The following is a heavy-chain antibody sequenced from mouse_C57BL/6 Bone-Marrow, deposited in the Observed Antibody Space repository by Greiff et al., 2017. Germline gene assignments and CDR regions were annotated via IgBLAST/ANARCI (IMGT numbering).Heavy chain of an antibody. V-gene: IGHV1-81*01. J-gene: IGHJ2*01. CDR3: ARIGSTMEYYFDY. D-gene: IGHD2-1*01. CDR1: GYTFTSYG. CDR2: IYPRSGNT. Sequence: VLLQQSGAELARPGASVKLSCKASGYTFTSYGISWVKQRTGQGLEWIGEIYPRSGNTYYTEKFKGKATLTADKSSSTAYIELRSLTSEDSAVYFCARIGSTMEYYFDYWGQGTTLTVSS.